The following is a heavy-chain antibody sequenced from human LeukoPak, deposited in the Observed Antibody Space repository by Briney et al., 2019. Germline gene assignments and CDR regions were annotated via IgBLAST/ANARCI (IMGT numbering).Heavy chain of an antibody. D-gene: IGHD6-6*01. V-gene: IGHV4-34*01. CDR3: ARGRKYSSSSQDY. CDR1: GGSFSGYY. J-gene: IGHJ4*02. Sequence: SETLSLTCAVYGGSFSGYYWSWIRQPPGKGLEWIGEINHSGSTNYNPSLKSQVTISVDTSKNQFSLKLSSVTAADTAVYYCARGRKYSSSSQDYWGQGTLVTVSS. CDR2: INHSGST.